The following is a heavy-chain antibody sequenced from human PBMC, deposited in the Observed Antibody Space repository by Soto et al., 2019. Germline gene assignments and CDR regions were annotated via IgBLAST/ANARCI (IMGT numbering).Heavy chain of an antibody. V-gene: IGHV1-18*01. CDR1: GYPFNTYG. J-gene: IGHJ4*02. CDR3: ASGPLRAYGYFEC. Sequence: ASVKVSCKASGYPFNTYGVSWVRQAPGQGLEWMGWISAYNGNTEYAQKLQGRVTMTTDTSTRTAYMEPRSLRSADTAVYYCASGPLRAYGYFECWGQGPLVTASS. D-gene: IGHD4-17*01. CDR2: ISAYNGNT.